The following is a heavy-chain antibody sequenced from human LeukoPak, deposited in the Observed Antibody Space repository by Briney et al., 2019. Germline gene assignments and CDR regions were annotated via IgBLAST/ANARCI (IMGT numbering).Heavy chain of an antibody. D-gene: IGHD3-10*02. CDR1: GFTFSSYE. J-gene: IGHJ6*04. CDR3: AELGISMIGGV. CDR2: ISSSGSTI. V-gene: IGHV3-48*03. Sequence: PGGSLRLSCAASGFTFSSYEMNWVRQAPGKGLEWVSYISSSGSTIYYADSVKGRFTISRDNAKNSLYLQMDSLRAEDTAVYYCAELGISMIGGVWGKGTAVTISS.